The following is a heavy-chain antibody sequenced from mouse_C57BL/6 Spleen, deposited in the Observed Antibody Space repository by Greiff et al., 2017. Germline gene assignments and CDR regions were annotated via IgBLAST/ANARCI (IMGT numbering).Heavy chain of an antibody. CDR2: IYPGDGDT. Sequence: VQLQQSGPELVKPGASVKISCKASGYAFSRSWMNWVKQRPGKGLEWIGRIYPGDGDTNYNGKLKGKATLTADKSSRTAYMQLSSLASEDSAVCFCARGFAYWGQGTLVTVSA. V-gene: IGHV1-82*01. J-gene: IGHJ3*01. CDR3: ARGFAY. CDR1: GYAFSRSW.